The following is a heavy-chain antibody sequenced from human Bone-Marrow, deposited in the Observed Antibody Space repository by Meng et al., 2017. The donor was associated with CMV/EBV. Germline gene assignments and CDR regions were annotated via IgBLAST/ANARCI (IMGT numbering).Heavy chain of an antibody. D-gene: IGHD3-22*01. CDR3: ARGWDDSSDDYYYGMDV. J-gene: IGHJ6*02. CDR1: GFTFSSND. V-gene: IGHV3-13*01. Sequence: GESLKISCAASGFTFSSNDMHWVRQTTGKGLEWVSAIGTAGDTYYPGSVKGRFTISRENAKNSFYLQMNSLRAGDTAVYYCARGWDDSSDDYYYGMDVWGQGTTVTVSS. CDR2: IGTAGDT.